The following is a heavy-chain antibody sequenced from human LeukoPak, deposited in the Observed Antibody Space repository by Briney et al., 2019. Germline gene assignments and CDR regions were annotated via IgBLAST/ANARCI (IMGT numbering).Heavy chain of an antibody. D-gene: IGHD3-22*01. CDR1: GFTVSSNY. CDR3: ARDRGYSTFDY. CDR2: MNQEGSEK. J-gene: IGHJ4*02. Sequence: GGSLRLSCAASGFTVSSNYMSWVRQAPGKGLEWVANMNQEGSEKNYVDSVKGRFTISRDNAKNSLYLQMNSLRAEDTAVYYCARDRGYSTFDYWGQGTLVTVSS. V-gene: IGHV3-7*01.